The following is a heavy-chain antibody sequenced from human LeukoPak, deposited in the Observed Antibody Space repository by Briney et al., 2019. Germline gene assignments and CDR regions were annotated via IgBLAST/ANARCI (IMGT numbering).Heavy chain of an antibody. J-gene: IGHJ3*02. D-gene: IGHD6-19*01. V-gene: IGHV4-34*01. CDR3: ARDPVAGTESDAFDI. CDR2: INHSGST. Sequence: PSETLSLTCAVYGGSSSGYYWSWIRQPPGKGLEWIGEINHSGSTNYNPSLKSRVTISVDTSKNQFSLKLSSVTAADTAVYYCARDPVAGTESDAFDIWGQGTMVTVSS. CDR1: GGSSSGYY.